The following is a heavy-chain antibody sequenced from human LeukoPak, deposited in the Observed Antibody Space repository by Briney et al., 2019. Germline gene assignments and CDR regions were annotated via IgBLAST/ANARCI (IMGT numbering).Heavy chain of an antibody. CDR3: ARMSGYYSRHFDY. CDR2: IYSGGST. Sequence: GGSLRLSCAASGFTFSSYSMNWVRQAPGKGLEWVSVIYSGGSTYYADSVKGRFTISRDNSKNTLYLQMNSLRAEDTAVYYCARMSGYYSRHFDYWGQGTLVTVSS. CDR1: GFTFSSYS. J-gene: IGHJ4*02. D-gene: IGHD3-3*01. V-gene: IGHV3-66*02.